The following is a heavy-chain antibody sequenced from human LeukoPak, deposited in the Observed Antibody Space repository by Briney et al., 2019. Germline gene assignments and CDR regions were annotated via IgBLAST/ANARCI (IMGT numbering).Heavy chain of an antibody. V-gene: IGHV3-9*01. CDR3: AKGVHDFWSGHAFDI. J-gene: IGHJ3*02. CDR1: GFTFDDYA. D-gene: IGHD3-3*01. CDR2: ISWNSGSR. Sequence: PGGSLRLSCAASGFTFDDYAMHWVRQIPGKGLEWVSAISWNSGSRGYADSVKGRFTISRDNAKSSLYLQMNSLRPEDTALYYCAKGVHDFWSGHAFDIWGQGTMVTVSS.